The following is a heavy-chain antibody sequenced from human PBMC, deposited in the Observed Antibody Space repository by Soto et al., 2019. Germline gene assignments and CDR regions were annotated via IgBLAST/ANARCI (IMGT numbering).Heavy chain of an antibody. Sequence: SETLSLTCTVSGGSISSGGYYWGWIRQHPGKGLEWIGYIYYSGSTYYNPSLKSRVTISVDTSKNQFSLKLSSVTAADTAVYYCARSGYCSSTSCYIGGGYYYYGMDAWCQGTTVTVSS. J-gene: IGHJ6*02. CDR3: ARSGYCSSTSCYIGGGYYYYGMDA. CDR1: GGSISSGGYY. V-gene: IGHV4-31*03. D-gene: IGHD2-2*02. CDR2: IYYSGST.